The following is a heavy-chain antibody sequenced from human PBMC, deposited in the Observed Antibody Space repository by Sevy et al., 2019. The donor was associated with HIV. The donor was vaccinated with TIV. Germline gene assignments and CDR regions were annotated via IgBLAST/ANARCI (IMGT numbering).Heavy chain of an antibody. CDR2: ISGTGSTI. CDR1: GFSVSTHA. Sequence: GGSLRLSCAASGFSVSTHAMHWVRQAPGKGLEWVSSISGTGSTIYYADSVKGRFTISRDNAKNSLYLQMHSLRDEDTAVYYCARSDYGDYVGWFDPWGQGTLVTVSS. CDR3: ARSDYGDYVGWFDP. V-gene: IGHV3-48*02. J-gene: IGHJ5*02. D-gene: IGHD4-17*01.